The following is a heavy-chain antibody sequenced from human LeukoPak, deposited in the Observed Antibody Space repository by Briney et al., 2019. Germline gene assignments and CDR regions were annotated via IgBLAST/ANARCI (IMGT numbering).Heavy chain of an antibody. Sequence: PSETLSLTCAVYGGSFSGYYWSWIRQLPGNGLEWIGEINHSGSTNYNPSLKSRVTISVDTSKNQFSLKLSSVTAADTAVYYCARHLRTYRETYYFDYWGQGTLVTVSS. D-gene: IGHD1-26*01. CDR2: INHSGST. J-gene: IGHJ4*02. CDR3: ARHLRTYRETYYFDY. CDR1: GGSFSGYY. V-gene: IGHV4-34*01.